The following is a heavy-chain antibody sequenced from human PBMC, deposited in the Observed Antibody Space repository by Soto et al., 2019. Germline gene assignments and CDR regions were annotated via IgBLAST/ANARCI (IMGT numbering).Heavy chain of an antibody. Sequence: LRLSCAASGFIFSSYTMHWVRQAPGKGLEWVGVITYDGSNQYYADSVKGRFTISRDNSRNMLFLQMNSLRPDDTAVYYCARAPSGSYPEFDYWGQGTLVTVSS. D-gene: IGHD1-26*01. V-gene: IGHV3-30-3*01. CDR2: ITYDGSNQ. CDR3: ARAPSGSYPEFDY. CDR1: GFIFSSYT. J-gene: IGHJ4*02.